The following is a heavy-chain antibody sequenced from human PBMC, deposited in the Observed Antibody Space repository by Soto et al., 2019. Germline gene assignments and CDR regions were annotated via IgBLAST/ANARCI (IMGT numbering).Heavy chain of an antibody. CDR3: ARERGRTDYYAMDV. Sequence: QVHLLESGGGVVLPGRSLRLSCAAPGFAFSVYAMHWVRQAPGKGLEWVSLISYDGSDKYYADSVKGRFTISRDNSKSTLYSQMSSLRADDTAVYFCARERGRTDYYAMDVWGQGTTVTVSS. CDR1: GFAFSVYA. D-gene: IGHD1-1*01. J-gene: IGHJ6*02. CDR2: ISYDGSDK. V-gene: IGHV3-30-3*01.